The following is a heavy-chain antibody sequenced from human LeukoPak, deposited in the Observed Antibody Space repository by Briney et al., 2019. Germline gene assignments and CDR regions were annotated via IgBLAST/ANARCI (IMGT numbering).Heavy chain of an antibody. Sequence: ASVKVSCKASGYTFTSYAMHWVRQAPGQRLEWMGWINAGNGNTKYSQEFQGRVTITRDTSASTAYMELSSLRSEDMAVYYCARGSITIFGVVTENWFDPWGQGTLVTVSS. CDR1: GYTFTSYA. V-gene: IGHV1-3*03. CDR3: ARGSITIFGVVTENWFDP. J-gene: IGHJ5*02. CDR2: INAGNGNT. D-gene: IGHD3-3*01.